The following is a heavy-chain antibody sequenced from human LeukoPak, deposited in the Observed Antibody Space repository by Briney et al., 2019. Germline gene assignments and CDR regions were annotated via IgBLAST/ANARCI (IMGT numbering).Heavy chain of an antibody. CDR1: GFTFSDYY. CDR3: AGQNYYDSSGYYPDY. J-gene: IGHJ4*02. CDR2: ISSSGSTI. Sequence: NPGGSLRLSCAASGFTFSDYYMNWIRQAPGKGLEWFSYISSSGSTIYYADSVRGRFTISRDNAKNLLYLQMNSLRAEDTAVYFCAGQNYYDSSGYYPDYWGQGTLATVSS. V-gene: IGHV3-11*01. D-gene: IGHD3-22*01.